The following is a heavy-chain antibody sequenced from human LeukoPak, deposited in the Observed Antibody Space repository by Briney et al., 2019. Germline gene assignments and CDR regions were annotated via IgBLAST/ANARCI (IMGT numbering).Heavy chain of an antibody. V-gene: IGHV4-59*01. D-gene: IGHD2-2*01. CDR2: IYYSGST. CDR1: GGSISSYY. Sequence: PSETLSLTCTVSGGSISSYYWSWIRQPPGKGLEWIGYIYYSGSTNYNPSLKSRVTISVDTSKNQFSLKLSSVTAADTAVYYCARDRCSSTSCHDSPNWFDPWGQGTLVTVSS. J-gene: IGHJ5*02. CDR3: ARDRCSSTSCHDSPNWFDP.